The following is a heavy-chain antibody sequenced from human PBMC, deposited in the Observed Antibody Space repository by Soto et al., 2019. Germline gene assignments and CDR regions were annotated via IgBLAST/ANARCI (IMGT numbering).Heavy chain of an antibody. D-gene: IGHD3-16*01. CDR2: IYYSGST. CDR3: AIYVGNSVYFDY. CDR1: GGSISSGDYH. Sequence: QVQLQESGPGLVKPSQTLSLTCTVSGGSISSGDYHWSWIRQPPGKGLEWIGYIYYSGSTYYNPSLKSRVXXXVXXSKNQFSRKLSSVTAADTAVYYCAIYVGNSVYFDYWGQGTLVTVSS. V-gene: IGHV4-30-4*01. J-gene: IGHJ4*02.